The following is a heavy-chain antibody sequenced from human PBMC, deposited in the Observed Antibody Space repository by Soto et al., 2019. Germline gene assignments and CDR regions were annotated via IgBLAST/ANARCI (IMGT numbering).Heavy chain of an antibody. J-gene: IGHJ4*02. CDR2: IYPGDSDT. Sequence: GEYLKISCKGSGYSLTSYCIGWVRQMPGKGLEWMWIIYPGDSDTRYSPSFQGQVTISADMSISTAYLQWSSLKASDTAMYYCARRYGSRDGYNFDYWGQGTLVNVSS. CDR1: GYSLTSYC. D-gene: IGHD5-12*01. CDR3: ARRYGSRDGYNFDY. V-gene: IGHV5-51*01.